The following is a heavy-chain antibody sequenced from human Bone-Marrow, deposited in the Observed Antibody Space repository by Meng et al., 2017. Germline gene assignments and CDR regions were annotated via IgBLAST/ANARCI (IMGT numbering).Heavy chain of an antibody. Sequence: ASVKVSCKASGYTFPDYWLHWVRRAPGQGLEWMGRINPKSGDTHYAQRFQGRVTMTRDTSISTAYMELSRLRSDDTAVYYCARGAKTIWFGELFWGIDYWGQGTLVTVSS. D-gene: IGHD3-10*01. CDR1: GYTFPDYW. CDR3: ARGAKTIWFGELFWGIDY. J-gene: IGHJ4*02. CDR2: INPKSGDT. V-gene: IGHV1-2*06.